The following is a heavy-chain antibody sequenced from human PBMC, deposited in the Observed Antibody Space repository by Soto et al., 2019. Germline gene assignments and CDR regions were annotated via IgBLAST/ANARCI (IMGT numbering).Heavy chain of an antibody. J-gene: IGHJ3*02. Sequence: VASVKVSCKASGYTFTSYDINWVRQATGQGLEWMGWMNPNSGNTGYAQKFQGRVTMTRNTSISTAYMELSSLRSEDTAVYYCAVQDYYDSSGYYSDAFDIWGQGTMVTVSS. CDR1: GYTFTSYD. CDR3: AVQDYYDSSGYYSDAFDI. CDR2: MNPNSGNT. V-gene: IGHV1-8*01. D-gene: IGHD3-22*01.